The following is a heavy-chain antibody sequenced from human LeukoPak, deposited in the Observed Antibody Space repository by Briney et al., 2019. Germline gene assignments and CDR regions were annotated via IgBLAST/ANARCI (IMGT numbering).Heavy chain of an antibody. CDR3: AKRLGYYDSSGYLDDFDI. D-gene: IGHD3-22*01. V-gene: IGHV3-30*02. J-gene: IGHJ3*02. CDR2: IQYDGSNK. Sequence: PAGSLRLSCAASEFTFSSYGMHWVRQAPAKGLEWVAFIQYDGSNKYYADSVKGRFTISRDNSKNTLYLQMNSLRAEDTAVYHCAKRLGYYDSSGYLDDFDIWGQGTMVTVSS. CDR1: EFTFSSYG.